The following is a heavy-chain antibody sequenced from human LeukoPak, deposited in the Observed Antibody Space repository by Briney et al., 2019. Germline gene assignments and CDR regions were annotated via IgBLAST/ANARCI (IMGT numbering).Heavy chain of an antibody. CDR3: ARGGGSGYDSGYYDY. CDR1: GGSISSGGYY. CDR2: IYYSGST. D-gene: IGHD5-12*01. Sequence: SQTLSLTCTVSGGSISSGGYYCSWIRQHPGKGLEWIGYIYYSGSTYYNPSLKSRVTISVGTSKNQFSLKLSSVTAADTAVYYCARGGGSGYDSGYYDYWGQGTLVTVSS. V-gene: IGHV4-31*03. J-gene: IGHJ4*02.